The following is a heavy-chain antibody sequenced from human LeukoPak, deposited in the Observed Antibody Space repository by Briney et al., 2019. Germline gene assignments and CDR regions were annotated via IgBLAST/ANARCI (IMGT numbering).Heavy chain of an antibody. D-gene: IGHD3-22*01. Sequence: GESLRSSCKTSASTFTNYWTGWGRQLPGKGLEWMGTIYPGDSDTRYGPSFQGQVTISADKSITTAYLQWSSLKASDTAMYYCARLGLETYGSRGYYYLDYWGQGALVAVSS. CDR3: ARLGLETYGSRGYYYLDY. V-gene: IGHV5-51*01. J-gene: IGHJ4*02. CDR1: ASTFTNYW. CDR2: IYPGDSDT.